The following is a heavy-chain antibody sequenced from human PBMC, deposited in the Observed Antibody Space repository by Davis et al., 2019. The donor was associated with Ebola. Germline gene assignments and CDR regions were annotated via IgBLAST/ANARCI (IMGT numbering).Heavy chain of an antibody. D-gene: IGHD3-10*01. CDR3: AINFASGTYYNAAGY. CDR1: GYTFTSYW. V-gene: IGHV5-51*01. CDR2: IYPGDSDT. J-gene: IGHJ4*02. Sequence: GESLKISCEGSGYTFTSYWIGWVRQMPGKGLEWLGIIYPGDSDTRYSPSFQGQITISVDKSISTAFLQWSSLKASDTAIYYCAINFASGTYYNAAGYWGQGTLVTVSS.